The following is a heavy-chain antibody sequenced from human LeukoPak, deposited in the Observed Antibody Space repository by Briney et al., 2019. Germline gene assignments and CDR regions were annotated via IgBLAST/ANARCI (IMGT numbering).Heavy chain of an antibody. D-gene: IGHD5-12*01. Sequence: GGSLRLSCAASGFTFSIYAMSWVRQAPGKGLEWVAFTRYDGNNKYYTDSVKGRFTVSRDNSKNTLYLQMNSLRAEDTAVYYCAKDGYSGYDGYYFDYWGQGTLVTVSS. J-gene: IGHJ4*02. V-gene: IGHV3-30*02. CDR1: GFTFSIYA. CDR3: AKDGYSGYDGYYFDY. CDR2: TRYDGNNK.